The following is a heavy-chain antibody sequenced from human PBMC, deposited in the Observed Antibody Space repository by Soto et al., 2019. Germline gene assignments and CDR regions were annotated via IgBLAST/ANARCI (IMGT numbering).Heavy chain of an antibody. D-gene: IGHD3-10*01. CDR3: TAGVPFDY. J-gene: IGHJ4*02. CDR2: IKTTTDGGTT. V-gene: IGHV3-15*01. CDR1: GFTFTTAW. Sequence: EVQLVESGGGFAKPGGSLRLSCVASGFTFTTAWMCWVHQAPGKGLEWVGRIKTTTDGGTTDYAAPVKGRFTISRDDSENTVSLQMDSLKTEDTGVYYCTAGVPFDYWCQGTLLTVSS.